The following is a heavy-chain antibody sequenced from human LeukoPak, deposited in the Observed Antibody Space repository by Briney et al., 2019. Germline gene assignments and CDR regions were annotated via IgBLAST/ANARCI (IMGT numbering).Heavy chain of an antibody. J-gene: IGHJ4*02. CDR2: IIPIFGSA. CDR1: GGTFNSYT. CDR3: ASLRGSYRKYYFDY. V-gene: IGHV1-69*05. Sequence: EASVKVSCKASGGTFNSYTINWVRQAPGQGLEWMGGIIPIFGSANYAQKFQDRVTINTDASTSTAYMELSSLRSEDTAVYYCASLRGSYRKYYFDYWGQGTLVTVSS. D-gene: IGHD1-26*01.